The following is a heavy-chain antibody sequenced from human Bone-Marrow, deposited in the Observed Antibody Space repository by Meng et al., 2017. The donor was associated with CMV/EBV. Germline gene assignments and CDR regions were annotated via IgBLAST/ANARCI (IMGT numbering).Heavy chain of an antibody. V-gene: IGHV3-30*02. CDR2: IRYDGSEK. CDR3: ARGYVRFDY. Sequence: GGSLRLSCAASGFTFSSYGMHWVRQAPGKGLEWVAFIRYDGSEKYYVDSVKGRFTISRDNAKNSLYLQMNSLRAEDTAVYYCARGYVRFDYWGQGTLVTVSS. CDR1: GFTFSSYG. J-gene: IGHJ4*02. D-gene: IGHD1-14*01.